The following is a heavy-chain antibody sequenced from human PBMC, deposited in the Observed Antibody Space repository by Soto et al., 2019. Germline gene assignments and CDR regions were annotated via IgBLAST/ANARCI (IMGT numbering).Heavy chain of an antibody. CDR2: TYYRSRWSN. Sequence: SPTLSLTCAISGDSVSSNSVTWNWIRQSPSRGLEWLGRTYYRSRWSNDYAISLKSRITINPDTSKNQFSLQLSSVTPEDTAVYYCARATSAVFDYWGQGTLVTVSS. V-gene: IGHV6-1*01. CDR1: GDSVSSNSVT. J-gene: IGHJ4*02. CDR3: ARATSAVFDY.